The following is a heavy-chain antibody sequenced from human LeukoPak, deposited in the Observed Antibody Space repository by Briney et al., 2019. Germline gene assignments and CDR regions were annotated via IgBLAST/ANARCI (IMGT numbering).Heavy chain of an antibody. D-gene: IGHD3-16*01. J-gene: IGHJ5*02. V-gene: IGHV4-39*07. CDR1: GGSISSSSYY. Sequence: SETLSLTCTVSGGSISSSSYYWGWIRQPPGKGLEWIGSIYYSGSTNYNPSLKSRVTISVDTSKNQFSLNLTSVTAADTAVYYCARFTPQGYGWGGYNRFDPWGQGTLVTVSS. CDR3: ARFTPQGYGWGGYNRFDP. CDR2: IYYSGST.